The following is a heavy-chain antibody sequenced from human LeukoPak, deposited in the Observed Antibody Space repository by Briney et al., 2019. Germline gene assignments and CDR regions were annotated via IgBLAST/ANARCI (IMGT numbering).Heavy chain of an antibody. D-gene: IGHD4-17*01. CDR3: ARDQAYGDYIYYYGMDV. CDR2: VNYSGTT. Sequence: SETLSFTCTVSGVSITRSTYYWGWMRQSPGKGLEWIGSVNYSGTTYYNPSLKSRITISVDTSKSQFSLKVSSVTAADTAVYYCARDQAYGDYIYYYGMDVWGQGTTVTVSS. J-gene: IGHJ6*02. V-gene: IGHV4-39*07. CDR1: GVSITRSTYY.